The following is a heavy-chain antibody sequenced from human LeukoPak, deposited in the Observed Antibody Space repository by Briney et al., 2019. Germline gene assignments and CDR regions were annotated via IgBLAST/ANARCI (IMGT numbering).Heavy chain of an antibody. J-gene: IGHJ6*02. Sequence: GGTLRLSCAAFGFTRSDHDMDWVRQAPGKGLEWVGRITNKGTGYTTKYAASVNGRFTISRDDSQNSLYLQMKSLKTDDTAVYYCARAGYAHGLGVWGQGTTVTVSS. D-gene: IGHD5-12*01. V-gene: IGHV3-72*01. CDR2: ITNKGTGYTT. CDR3: ARAGYAHGLGV. CDR1: GFTRSDHD.